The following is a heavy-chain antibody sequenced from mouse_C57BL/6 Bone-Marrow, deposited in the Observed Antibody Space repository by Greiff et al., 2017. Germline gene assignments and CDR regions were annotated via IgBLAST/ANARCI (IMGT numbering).Heavy chain of an antibody. J-gene: IGHJ3*01. CDR3: ARDLLSY. Sequence: DVMLLESGGGLVKPGGSLKLSCAASGFTFSSYAMSWVRQTPEKRLEWVATISDGGSYTYYPDNVKGRFTISRDNAKNNLYLQMSHLKSEDTAMYYCARDLLSYWGQGTLVTVSA. CDR1: GFTFSSYA. CDR2: ISDGGSYT. V-gene: IGHV5-4*01.